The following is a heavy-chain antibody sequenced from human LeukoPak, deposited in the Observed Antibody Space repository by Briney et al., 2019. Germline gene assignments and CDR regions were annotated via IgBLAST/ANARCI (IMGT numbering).Heavy chain of an antibody. J-gene: IGHJ4*02. V-gene: IGHV4-34*01. CDR3: AARDILTGLHDY. CDR2: INHSGST. Sequence: SETLSLTCAVYGGSFSGYYWGWFRQPPGKGLEWIGEINHSGSTNYNPSLKSRVTMSVDTSKNQFSLNLSSMTAADTAVYYCAARDILTGLHDYWGQGTLVTVSS. D-gene: IGHD3-9*01. CDR1: GGSFSGYY.